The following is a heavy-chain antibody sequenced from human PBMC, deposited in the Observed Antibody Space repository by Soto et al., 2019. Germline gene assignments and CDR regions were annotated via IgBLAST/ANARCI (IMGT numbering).Heavy chain of an antibody. CDR2: INAGNGNT. D-gene: IGHD3-3*01. CDR3: ARVAIFGVVKMYYFDY. V-gene: IGHV1-3*01. CDR1: GYTFTSYA. J-gene: IGHJ4*02. Sequence: QVQLVQSGAEVKKPGASVKVSCKASGYTFTSYAMHWVRQAPGQRLEWMGWINAGNGNTKYSQKFQGRVTITRDTSASTAYMELSSLRSEDTAVYYCARVAIFGVVKMYYFDYWGRGTLVTVSS.